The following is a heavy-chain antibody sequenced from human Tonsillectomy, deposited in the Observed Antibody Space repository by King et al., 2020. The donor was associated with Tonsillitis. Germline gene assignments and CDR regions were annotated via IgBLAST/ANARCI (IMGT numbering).Heavy chain of an antibody. D-gene: IGHD7-27*01. CDR2: INYSGTT. CDR3: ARDRPDWGDWYFDL. J-gene: IGHJ2*01. CDR1: GGSFSPYY. Sequence: QLQESDPGLVKPSETLSLTCTVSGGSFSPYYWSWIRQSPGKGLEWIGNINYSGTTNYNPSINSRVTISADTSKNQVSLKLSSVTAAETAVYYCARDRPDWGDWYFDLWGRGTLVTVSS. V-gene: IGHV4-59*13.